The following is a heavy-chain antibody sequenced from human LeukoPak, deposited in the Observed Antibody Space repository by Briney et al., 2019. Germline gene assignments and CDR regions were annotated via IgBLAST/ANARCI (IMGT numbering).Heavy chain of an antibody. CDR1: GFTFSSYE. Sequence: QPGGSLRLSCAASGFTFSSYEMNWVRQAPGKGLEWVSYISSSGSTIYYADSVKGRFTIPRDNAKNSLYLQMNSLRAEDTAVYYCAREDYGGNSGDYWGQGTLVTVSS. V-gene: IGHV3-48*03. CDR2: ISSSGSTI. D-gene: IGHD4-23*01. J-gene: IGHJ4*02. CDR3: AREDYGGNSGDY.